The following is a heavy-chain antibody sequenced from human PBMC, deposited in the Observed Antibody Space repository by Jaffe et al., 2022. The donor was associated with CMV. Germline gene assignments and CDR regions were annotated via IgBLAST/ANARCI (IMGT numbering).Heavy chain of an antibody. Sequence: QVQLVQSGAEVKKPGASVKVSCKASGYTFTSYYMHWVRQAPGQGLEWMGIINPSGGSTSYAQKFQGRVTMTRDTSTSTVYMELSSLRSEDTAVYYCARVHHDILTGYYRKDLYYFDYWGQGTLVTVSS. CDR2: INPSGGST. D-gene: IGHD3-9*01. CDR3: ARVHHDILTGYYRKDLYYFDY. J-gene: IGHJ4*02. V-gene: IGHV1-46*01. CDR1: GYTFTSYY.